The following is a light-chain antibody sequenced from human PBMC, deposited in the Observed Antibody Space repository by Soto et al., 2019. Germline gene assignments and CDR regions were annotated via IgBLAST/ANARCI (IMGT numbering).Light chain of an antibody. CDR2: GNS. CDR3: QSYDSSLSGSPYV. J-gene: IGLJ1*01. V-gene: IGLV1-40*01. Sequence: QSVLTPQPSVSGAPVQTVTISSTWTSSNIGECYDVHWYHQLPGTAPKLLFYGNSKRPSGLPDRFSGSKSGTSAYLAVTGLQAEDEADYYCQSYDSSLSGSPYVFGTGTKVTVL. CDR1: SSNIGECYD.